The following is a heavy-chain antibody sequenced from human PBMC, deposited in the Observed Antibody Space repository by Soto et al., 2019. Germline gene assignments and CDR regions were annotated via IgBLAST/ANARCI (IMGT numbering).Heavy chain of an antibody. V-gene: IGHV4-30-2*01. CDR1: GGSISGGGYS. CDR2: IYHSGNP. D-gene: IGHD4-17*01. Sequence: QLQLQESGSGLVKPSQTLSLTCAVSGGSISGGGYSWSWIRQPPGKGLEWIGYIYHSGNPYYNPSLKSRVPIPLDRSKHQFSLKLSSVTAADTAVYYCARSNSTVTHDYWGQGTLVTVSS. CDR3: ARSNSTVTHDY. J-gene: IGHJ4*02.